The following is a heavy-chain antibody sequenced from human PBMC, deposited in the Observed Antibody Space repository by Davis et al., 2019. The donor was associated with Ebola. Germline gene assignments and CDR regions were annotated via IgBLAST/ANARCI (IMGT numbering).Heavy chain of an antibody. CDR3: ARKGRLPSGSYYGYYYYGMDV. CDR2: ISGSGGST. D-gene: IGHD1-26*01. CDR1: GFTVSSNY. V-gene: IGHV3-23*01. J-gene: IGHJ6*02. Sequence: PGGSLRLSCAASGFTVSSNYMSWVRQAPGKGLEWVSAISGSGGSTYYADSVKGRFTISRDNSKNTLYLQMNSLRAEDTAVYYCARKGRLPSGSYYGYYYYGMDVWGQGTTVTVSS.